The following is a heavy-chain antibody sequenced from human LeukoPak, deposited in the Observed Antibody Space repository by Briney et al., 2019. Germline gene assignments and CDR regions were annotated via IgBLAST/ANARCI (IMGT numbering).Heavy chain of an antibody. V-gene: IGHV3-30*02. Sequence: GGSLRLSCATSGFAFRNFGMNWVRQAPGKGLQWMAFISYDGKDKYYSDSVKGRITISRDNSKSTLYVQMDSLRTEDTAVYYCAKARGSGFQRGDAFDMWGQGTRVTVSS. CDR1: GFAFRNFG. CDR2: ISYDGKDK. J-gene: IGHJ3*02. D-gene: IGHD6-19*01. CDR3: AKARGSGFQRGDAFDM.